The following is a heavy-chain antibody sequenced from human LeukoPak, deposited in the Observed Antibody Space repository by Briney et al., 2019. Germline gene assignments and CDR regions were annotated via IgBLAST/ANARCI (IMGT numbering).Heavy chain of an antibody. V-gene: IGHV4-34*01. Sequence: PSETLSLTCAVYGGSFSGYYWSWIRQPPGKGLEWIGETYHSGSTNYNPSLKSRVTISVDKSKNQFSLKLSSVTAADTAVYYCARALLKHRFDYWGQGTLVTVSS. CDR3: ARALLKHRFDY. CDR1: GGSFSGYY. CDR2: TYHSGST. J-gene: IGHJ4*02.